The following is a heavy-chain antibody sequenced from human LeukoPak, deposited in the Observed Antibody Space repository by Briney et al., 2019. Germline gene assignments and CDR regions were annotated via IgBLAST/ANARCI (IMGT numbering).Heavy chain of an antibody. J-gene: IGHJ4*02. Sequence: SDTLSLTCTVSGGSISSGGYYWSWIRQHPGKGLEWIGYIYYSGSTYYNPSLKSRVTISVDTSKNQFSLKLSSVTAADTAVYYCARDSTYSGYTHFDYWGQGTLVTVSS. CDR2: IYYSGST. D-gene: IGHD5-12*01. V-gene: IGHV4-31*03. CDR3: ARDSTYSGYTHFDY. CDR1: GGSISSGGYY.